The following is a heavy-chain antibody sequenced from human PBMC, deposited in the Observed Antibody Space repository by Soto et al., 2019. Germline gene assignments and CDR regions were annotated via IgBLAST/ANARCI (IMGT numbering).Heavy chain of an antibody. D-gene: IGHD2-2*01. Sequence: EVQLLESGGGLVQPGGSLRLSCAASGFTFSSYAMSWVRQAPGKGLEWVSAISGSGGSTYYADSVKGRFTISRDNSKYTLYLQMNSLRAEDTAVYYCAPGEVPACNWFDPWGQGTLVTVSS. J-gene: IGHJ5*02. CDR1: GFTFSSYA. CDR3: APGEVPACNWFDP. CDR2: ISGSGGST. V-gene: IGHV3-23*01.